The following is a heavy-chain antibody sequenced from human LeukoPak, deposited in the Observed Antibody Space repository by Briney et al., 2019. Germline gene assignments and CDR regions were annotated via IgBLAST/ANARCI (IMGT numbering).Heavy chain of an antibody. CDR1: GFTFSNNY. V-gene: IGHV3-53*01. Sequence: GGSLRLACAASGFTFSNNYLSWVRQAPGKGLEWVSLIYPSGNIYYTDSVKGRFTISRDNSKNTVYLQMNTLRAEDTAVYYCARTFVSGDGQEVGYFDYWGQGTPVTVSS. J-gene: IGHJ4*02. CDR3: ARTFVSGDGQEVGYFDY. CDR2: IYPSGNI. D-gene: IGHD5-24*01.